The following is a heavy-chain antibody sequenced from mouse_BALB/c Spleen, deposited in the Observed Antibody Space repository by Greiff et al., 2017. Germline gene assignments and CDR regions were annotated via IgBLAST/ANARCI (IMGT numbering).Heavy chain of an antibody. CDR3: ARDSLLRLRFAY. Sequence: EVMPVESGGGLVQPGGSRKLSCAASGFTFSSFGMHWVRQAPEKGLEWVAYISSGSSTIYYADTVKGRFTISRDNPKNTLFLQMTSLRSEDTAMYYCARDSLLRLRFAYWGQGTLVTVSA. J-gene: IGHJ3*01. CDR2: ISSGSSTI. D-gene: IGHD1-2*01. V-gene: IGHV5-17*02. CDR1: GFTFSSFG.